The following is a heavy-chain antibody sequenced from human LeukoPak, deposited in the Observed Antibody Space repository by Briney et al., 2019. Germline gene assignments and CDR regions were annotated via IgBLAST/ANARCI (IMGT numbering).Heavy chain of an antibody. CDR3: AGLVGRYSSGLYYYYFDY. Sequence: SQTLSLTCTVSGGSISSGGHSWSWIRQPPGKGLEWIGYIYHSGSGSTYYNPSLKSRVTISIDKSKNQFSLKLNSVTAADTAVYYCAGLVGRYSSGLYYYYFDYWGQGTLVTVSS. V-gene: IGHV4-30-2*01. CDR2: IYHSGSGST. D-gene: IGHD3-22*01. J-gene: IGHJ4*02. CDR1: GGSISSGGHS.